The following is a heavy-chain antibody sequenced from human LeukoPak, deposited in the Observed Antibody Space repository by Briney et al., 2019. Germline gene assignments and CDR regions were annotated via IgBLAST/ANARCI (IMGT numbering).Heavy chain of an antibody. J-gene: IGHJ4*02. CDR1: GYTFTGYY. CDR2: INPHSGGT. D-gene: IGHD3-10*01. V-gene: IGHV1-2*02. CDR3: ARDSNYYGSGSYYNSDY. Sequence: ASVKVSCKASGYTFTGYYIHWVRQAPGQGLEWMGWINPHSGGTSYAQNFQGRVTMTRDTSIGTAYMDLSRLRSDDTAFYYCARDSNYYGSGSYYNSDYWGQGTLVTVSS.